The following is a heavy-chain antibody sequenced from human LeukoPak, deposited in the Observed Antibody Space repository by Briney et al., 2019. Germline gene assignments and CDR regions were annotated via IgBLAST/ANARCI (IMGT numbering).Heavy chain of an antibody. Sequence: GASVKVSCKASGYTFTSYGISWVRQAPGQGLEWMGWISAYNGNTNYAQKLQGRVTMTTDTSTSTAYMELRSLRSDDTAVYYCARSYGGDHYYYYGMDVWGQGTTVTVSS. CDR1: GYTFTSYG. V-gene: IGHV1-18*01. CDR2: ISAYNGNT. D-gene: IGHD4-23*01. CDR3: ARSYGGDHYYYYGMDV. J-gene: IGHJ6*02.